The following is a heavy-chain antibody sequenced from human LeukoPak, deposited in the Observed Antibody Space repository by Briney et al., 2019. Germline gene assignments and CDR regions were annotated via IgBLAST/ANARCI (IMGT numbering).Heavy chain of an antibody. CDR3: ARVQARRALDY. Sequence: SETLSLTCTVSGGSISSSSYYWGWIRQPPGKGLEWIGSIYYSGSTYYNPSLKSRVTISVDTSKNQFSLKLSSVTAADTAVYYCARVQARRALDYWGQGTLVTVSS. V-gene: IGHV4-39*07. D-gene: IGHD4-11*01. CDR2: IYYSGST. J-gene: IGHJ4*02. CDR1: GGSISSSSYY.